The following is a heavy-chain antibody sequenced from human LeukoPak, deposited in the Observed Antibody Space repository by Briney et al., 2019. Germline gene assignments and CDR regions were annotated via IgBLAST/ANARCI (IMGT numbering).Heavy chain of an antibody. J-gene: IGHJ4*02. D-gene: IGHD2-15*01. Sequence: GGSLRLSCAASGFTFSSYAMSWVRQAPGKGLEWVSAISGSGGSTYYADSVKGRFTISRDNSKNTPYLQMNSLRAEDTAVYYCAKDSVVVAATTKIFDYWGQGTLVTVSS. CDR2: ISGSGGST. V-gene: IGHV3-23*01. CDR3: AKDSVVVAATTKIFDY. CDR1: GFTFSSYA.